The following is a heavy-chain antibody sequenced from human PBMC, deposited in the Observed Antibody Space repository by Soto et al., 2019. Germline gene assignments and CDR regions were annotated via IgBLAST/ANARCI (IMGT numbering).Heavy chain of an antibody. J-gene: IGHJ4*02. CDR1: GYTFTGYY. CDR2: INPNSGGT. V-gene: IGHV1-2*02. CDR3: ARSTSSSSPTFDY. D-gene: IGHD6-6*01. Sequence: ASVKVSCKASGYTFTGYYMHWVRQAPGQGLEWMGWINPNSGGTNYAQKFQGRVTMTRDTSISTAYMELSRLRSDDTAVYYCARSTSSSSPTFDYWGQGTLVTVS.